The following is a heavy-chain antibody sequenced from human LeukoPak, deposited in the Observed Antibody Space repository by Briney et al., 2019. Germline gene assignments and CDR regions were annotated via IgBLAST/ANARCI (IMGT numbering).Heavy chain of an antibody. Sequence: GGSLRLSCAASGFTFSRYALSWVRQAPEKGLEWVSTISNSGGSTYYADSVKGRFTISRDNSKSTLYLQMNSLRAEDTAVYYCAKLGLRLGGDYWGQGTLVTVSS. CDR1: GFTFSRYA. CDR3: AKLGLRLGGDY. V-gene: IGHV3-23*01. D-gene: IGHD3-3*01. J-gene: IGHJ4*02. CDR2: ISNSGGST.